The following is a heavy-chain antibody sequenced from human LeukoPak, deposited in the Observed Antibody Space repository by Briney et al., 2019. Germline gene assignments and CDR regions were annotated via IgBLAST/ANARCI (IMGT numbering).Heavy chain of an antibody. Sequence: GGSLRLSCAASGFTFSSYSMNWLRQAPGKGLEWVSYISSSSTIYYSDSVKGRFTISRDNAKNSLYLQMNSLRAQDTAVYYCARERDGDYVGYWGQGTLVTVSS. D-gene: IGHD4-17*01. J-gene: IGHJ4*02. CDR3: ARERDGDYVGY. V-gene: IGHV3-48*01. CDR1: GFTFSSYS. CDR2: ISSSSTI.